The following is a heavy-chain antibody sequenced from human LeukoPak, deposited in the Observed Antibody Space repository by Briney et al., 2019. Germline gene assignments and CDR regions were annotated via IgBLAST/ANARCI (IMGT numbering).Heavy chain of an antibody. Sequence: SETLSLTCAVSGGSITTTNWWSWVQQPPGKGLEWIGEAHLSGATNYNLSLESRVSMSIDKSKNHLSLEVTSVTAADTAIYYCTRESGAFSPFGFWGQGTLVTVSS. CDR3: TRESGAFSPFGF. D-gene: IGHD1-26*01. CDR2: AHLSGAT. CDR1: GGSITTTNW. V-gene: IGHV4-4*02. J-gene: IGHJ4*02.